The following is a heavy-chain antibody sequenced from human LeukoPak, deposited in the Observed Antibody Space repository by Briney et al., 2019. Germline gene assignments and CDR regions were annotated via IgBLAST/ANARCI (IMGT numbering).Heavy chain of an antibody. CDR2: IWYDGSRE. CDR3: ARGIWFGEYYYLDQ. V-gene: IGHV3-33*01. Sequence: PGGSLRLSCAASGFTFMTFGMHWVRQAPGEGLEWVAVIWYDGSREDYADSVKGRFTISRDNSNSTMYLQMNSLRVEDTAVYYCARGIWFGEYYYLDQWGQGTPVTVSS. CDR1: GFTFMTFG. D-gene: IGHD3-10*01. J-gene: IGHJ4*02.